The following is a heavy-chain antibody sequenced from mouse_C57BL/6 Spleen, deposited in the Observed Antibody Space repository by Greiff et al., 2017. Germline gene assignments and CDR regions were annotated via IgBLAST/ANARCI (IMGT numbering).Heavy chain of an antibody. CDR3: AREDGMDDYEGECYFDY. V-gene: IGHV1-53*01. D-gene: IGHD2-4*01. CDR1: GYTFTSYW. J-gene: IGHJ2*01. CDR2: INPCNGGT. Sequence: QVQLKQPGTELVKPGSSVKLSCKASGYTFTSYWMHWVKQRPRQGLEWIGNINPCNGGTNYNEKFKGKATLTVDKSSSTAYRQLSSLTSEDSAVYNCAREDGMDDYEGECYFDYWGQGTTLTVSS.